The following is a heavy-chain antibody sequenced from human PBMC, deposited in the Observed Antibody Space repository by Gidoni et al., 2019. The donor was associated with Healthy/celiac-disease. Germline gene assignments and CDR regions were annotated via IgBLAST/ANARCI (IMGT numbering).Heavy chain of an antibody. Sequence: QVQLQESGPGLLRPSRTLSPPATVSVAPVSGGGSYWAWIRQPPGKGLEWIGYIYYSGSTNYNPSLKSRVTISVDTSKNQFSLKLSSVTAADTAVYYCAREYGEYSSSSGGLEYYYMDVWGKGTTVTVSS. CDR3: AREYGEYSSSSGGLEYYYMDV. V-gene: IGHV4-61*08. D-gene: IGHD6-6*01. J-gene: IGHJ6*03. CDR1: VAPVSGGGSY. CDR2: IYYSGST.